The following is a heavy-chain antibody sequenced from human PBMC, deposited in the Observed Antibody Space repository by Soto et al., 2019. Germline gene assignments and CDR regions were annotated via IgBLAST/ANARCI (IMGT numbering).Heavy chain of an antibody. CDR2: ISWSSGST. J-gene: IGHJ4*02. CDR1: GFTFDDYA. V-gene: IGHV3-9*01. CDR3: AEDIAASAYSSSSFLFDY. D-gene: IGHD6-6*01. Sequence: EVQLVESGGGLVQPGRSLRLSCAASGFTFDDYAMHWVRQAPGKGLEWVSGISWSSGSTCYADSVKGRFTISRDNAKNYLYMKMNSLRAEDTALYYCAEDIAASAYSSSSFLFDYWGQGTLVTVSS.